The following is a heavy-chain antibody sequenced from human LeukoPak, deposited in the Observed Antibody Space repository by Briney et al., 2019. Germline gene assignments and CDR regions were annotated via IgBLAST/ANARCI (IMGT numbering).Heavy chain of an antibody. D-gene: IGHD2-2*01. V-gene: IGHV1-2*02. CDR2: INPNSGDT. J-gene: IGHJ4*02. CDR1: GYTFTGYY. Sequence: ASVKVSCKASGYTFTGYYMHWVRQAPGQGFEWMGSINPNSGDTNYAQKFQGRVTMTRDTSISTAHMELSRLRSDDTAVYYCTRANPLYCSSTTCLFDYWGQGTLVTVSS. CDR3: TRANPLYCSSTTCLFDY.